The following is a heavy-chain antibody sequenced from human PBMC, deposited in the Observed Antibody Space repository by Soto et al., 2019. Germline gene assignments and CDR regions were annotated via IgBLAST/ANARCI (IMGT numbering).Heavy chain of an antibody. CDR2: ISSNGGST. J-gene: IGHJ4*02. CDR3: VKDRYLDY. Sequence: PGGSLRLSCSVFGFTFSSYAMHWVRQAPGKGLQYVSSISSNGGSTYYADSVKGRFTISRDNSKNTLYLQMSSLRVDDTAVYYCVKDRYLDYWGQGTLVTVSS. V-gene: IGHV3-64D*06. CDR1: GFTFSSYA.